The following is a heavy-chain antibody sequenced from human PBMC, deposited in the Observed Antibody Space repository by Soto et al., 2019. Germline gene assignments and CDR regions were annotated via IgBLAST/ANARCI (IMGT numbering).Heavy chain of an antibody. J-gene: IGHJ6*02. CDR3: AREYTAWPLAYGLDV. V-gene: IGHV3-7*01. CDR1: GFTFSSYW. D-gene: IGHD2-2*02. Sequence: GGSLRLSCAASGFTFSSYWMSWVRQAPGKGLEWVANIKQDGSEKYYVDSVKGRFTISRDNAKNSVSLQMNSLRAEDTAVYYCAREYTAWPLAYGLDVWGQGTTVTVSS. CDR2: IKQDGSEK.